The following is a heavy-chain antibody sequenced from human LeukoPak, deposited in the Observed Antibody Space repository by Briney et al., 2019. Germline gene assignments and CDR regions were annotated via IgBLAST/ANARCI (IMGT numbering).Heavy chain of an antibody. CDR2: IYYSGST. D-gene: IGHD2-2*01. J-gene: IGHJ4*02. Sequence: SETLSRTCTVSGDSISSYYWSWIRQPPGRGPEWIGYIYYSGSTNYNPSLKSRVTISVDTSKNQFSLKVTSVTAADTAVYYCARSLGAQLPPIHWGQGTLVTVSS. V-gene: IGHV4-59*01. CDR1: GDSISSYY. CDR3: ARSLGAQLPPIH.